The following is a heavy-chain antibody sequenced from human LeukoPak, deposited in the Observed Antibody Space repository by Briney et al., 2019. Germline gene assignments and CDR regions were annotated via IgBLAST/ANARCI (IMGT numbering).Heavy chain of an antibody. CDR3: AKDPRYDYVWGSYRYPLYYFDY. CDR2: IKPDGSET. CDR1: GFTFSNYW. Sequence: GGSLRLSCAASGFTFSNYWMSWVRQAPEKGLEWVANIKPDGSETYSVDSVKGRFTISRDNAKNTLYLQMNSLRAEDTAVYYCAKDPRYDYVWGSYRYPLYYFDYWGQGTLVTVSS. D-gene: IGHD3-16*02. J-gene: IGHJ4*02. V-gene: IGHV3-7*03.